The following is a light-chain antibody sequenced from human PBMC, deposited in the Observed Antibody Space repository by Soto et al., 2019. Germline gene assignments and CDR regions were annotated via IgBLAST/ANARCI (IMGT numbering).Light chain of an antibody. CDR2: DVN. V-gene: IGLV2-11*01. CDR1: TSDVGAYSF. Sequence: QSVLTQPRSVSGSPGRSITISCTGSTSDVGAYSFASWYQQHPGAAPKLLIHDVNKRPPGVPDRFSASKSGNTASLTISGLQAEDEADYFCCSNAGAYRYVFGSGTKVTVL. CDR3: CSNAGAYRYV. J-gene: IGLJ1*01.